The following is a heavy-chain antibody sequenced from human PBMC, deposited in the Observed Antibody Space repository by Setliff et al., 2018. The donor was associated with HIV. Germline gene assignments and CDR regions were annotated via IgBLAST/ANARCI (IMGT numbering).Heavy chain of an antibody. V-gene: IGHV3-23*01. CDR3: AKDYVENDY. Sequence: GGSLRLSCAASGFSVSTNYMTWVRQAPGKGLEWVSGISGSAGTTYYADSVKGRFTISRDNSKNTLYLQVNSLRAEDTAVYYCAKDYVENDYWGQGTLVTVSS. D-gene: IGHD3-16*01. J-gene: IGHJ4*02. CDR1: GFSVSTNY. CDR2: ISGSAGTT.